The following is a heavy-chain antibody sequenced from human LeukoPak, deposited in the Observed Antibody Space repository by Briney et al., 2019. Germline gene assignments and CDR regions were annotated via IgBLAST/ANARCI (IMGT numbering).Heavy chain of an antibody. D-gene: IGHD3-10*01. CDR2: INPNSGGT. J-gene: IGHJ4*02. CDR3: ARGEEITVRPFDY. V-gene: IGHV1-2*02. CDR1: GYTFTGYY. Sequence: ASVKVSCKASGYTFTGYYMHWVRQAPGQGLEWMGWINPNSGGTNYAQKLQGRVTMTTDTSTSTAYMELRSLRSDDTAVYYCARGEEITVRPFDYWGQGTLVTVSS.